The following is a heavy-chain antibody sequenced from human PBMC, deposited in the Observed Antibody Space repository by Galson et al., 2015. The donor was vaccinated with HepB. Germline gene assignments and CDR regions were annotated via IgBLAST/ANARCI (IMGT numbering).Heavy chain of an antibody. V-gene: IGHV3-30*04. CDR1: GFTFSSYS. J-gene: IGHJ6*03. D-gene: IGHD3-3*01. CDR3: ARGEDDFWSGYKSGGDYMDV. Sequence: SLRLSCAASGFTFSSYSMQWVRQAPGKGLEWVAIISYDGSNKYYGDSVKGRFFISRDNPKNMLYLQMNSLRAEDTAFYYCARGEDDFWSGYKSGGDYMDVWGKGTTVTVSS. CDR2: ISYDGSNK.